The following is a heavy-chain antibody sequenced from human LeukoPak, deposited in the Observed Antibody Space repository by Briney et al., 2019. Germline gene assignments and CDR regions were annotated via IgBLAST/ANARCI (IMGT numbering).Heavy chain of an antibody. CDR1: GFTFSSYG. V-gene: IGHV3-30*02. D-gene: IGHD3-3*01. Sequence: GGSLRLSCAASGFTFSSYGMQWVRQAPGKGLEWVAFIRYDGSNKYYADSVKGRFTISRDNSKNTLYLQMNSLRAEDTAVYYCAQGYDFWSGSEYFQHWGQGTLVTVSS. CDR2: IRYDGSNK. J-gene: IGHJ1*01. CDR3: AQGYDFWSGSEYFQH.